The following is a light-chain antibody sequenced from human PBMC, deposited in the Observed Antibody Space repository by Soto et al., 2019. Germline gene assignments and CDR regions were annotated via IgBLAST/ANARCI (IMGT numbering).Light chain of an antibody. CDR3: QQYRDSPLT. J-gene: IGKJ4*01. CDR1: QTVRTNY. V-gene: IGKV3-20*01. Sequence: EIVLTQSPGTLSLSPGEIATLSCRASQTVRTNYLAWFQHKPGQAPRLLISGASSRATGLPDRFSGSGSGTDFTLLINRLEHEDFAVYFCQQYRDSPLTFGGGTTVEIK. CDR2: GAS.